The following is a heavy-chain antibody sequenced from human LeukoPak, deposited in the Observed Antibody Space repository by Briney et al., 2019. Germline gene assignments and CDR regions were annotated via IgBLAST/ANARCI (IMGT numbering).Heavy chain of an antibody. Sequence: SSETLSLTCTVSGGSISSYYWSWIRQPPGKGLEWIGYIYYSGSTNYNPSLKSRVTISVDTSKNQFSLKLSSVTAADTAVYYCARGNNRQVGATSFWGQGTLVTVSS. CDR3: ARGNNRQVGATSF. CDR2: IYYSGST. CDR1: GGSISSYY. V-gene: IGHV4-59*01. J-gene: IGHJ4*02. D-gene: IGHD1-26*01.